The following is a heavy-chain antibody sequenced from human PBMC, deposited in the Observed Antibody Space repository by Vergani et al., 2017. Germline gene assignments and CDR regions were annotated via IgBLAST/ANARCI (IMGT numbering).Heavy chain of an antibody. J-gene: IGHJ4*02. Sequence: QVQLQQWGAGLLKPSETLSLTCAVYGGSFSGYYWSWIRQPPGKGLEWIGEINHSGSTNYNPSLKSRVTISVDTSNNQFSLKLSSVTAADTAVYYCARGGGVGATPRPRRAFDDWGEVTLVTVSS. CDR1: GGSFSGYY. V-gene: IGHV4-34*01. CDR3: ARGGGVGATPRPRRAFDD. D-gene: IGHD1-26*01. CDR2: INHSGST.